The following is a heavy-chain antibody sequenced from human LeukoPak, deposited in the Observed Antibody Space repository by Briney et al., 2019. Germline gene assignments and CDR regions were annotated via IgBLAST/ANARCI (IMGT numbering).Heavy chain of an antibody. CDR2: ISGSGGST. Sequence: GGSLRLPCAASGLTFSSYAMSWVRQAPGKGLEWVSAISGSGGSTYYADSVKGRFTISRDNSKNTLYLQMNSLRAEDTAVYYCANGIAAAVLPFDYWGQGTLVTVSS. CDR3: ANGIAAAVLPFDY. D-gene: IGHD6-13*01. J-gene: IGHJ4*02. CDR1: GLTFSSYA. V-gene: IGHV3-23*01.